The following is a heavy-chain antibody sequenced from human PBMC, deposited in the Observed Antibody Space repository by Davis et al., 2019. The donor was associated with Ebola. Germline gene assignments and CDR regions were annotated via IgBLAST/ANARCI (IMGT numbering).Heavy chain of an antibody. V-gene: IGHV1-69*13. J-gene: IGHJ4*02. CDR2: IIPIFGTA. CDR3: ARDGGIAARPFFDY. Sequence: SVKVSCKASGGTFSSYAISWVRQAPGQGLERMGGIIPIFGTANYAQKFQGRVTITADESTSTAYMELSSLRSEDTAVYYCARDGGIAARPFFDYWGQGTLVTVSS. D-gene: IGHD6-6*01. CDR1: GGTFSSYA.